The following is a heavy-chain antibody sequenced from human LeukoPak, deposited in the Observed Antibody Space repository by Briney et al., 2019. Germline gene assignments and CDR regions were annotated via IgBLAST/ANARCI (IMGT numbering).Heavy chain of an antibody. CDR1: GASVSGSAYY. J-gene: IGHJ4*02. CDR3: AKSGGYGLIDY. V-gene: IGHV4-39*01. CDR2: IYYSGST. D-gene: IGHD1-26*01. Sequence: PSETLSLTCTVSGASVSGSAYYWGWIRQPPGKGLEWIGNIYYSGSTYYNESLESRVTISIDTSKNQFSLKLNSVTAADTAMYHCAKSGGYGLIDYWGQGTLVTVSS.